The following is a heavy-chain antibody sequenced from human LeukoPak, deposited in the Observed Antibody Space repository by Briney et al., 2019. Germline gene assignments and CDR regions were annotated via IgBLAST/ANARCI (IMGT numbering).Heavy chain of an antibody. CDR2: IYYSGST. Sequence: SETLSLTCTVSGGSISSSSYYWGWIRQPPGKGLEWIGSIYYSGSTYYNPSLKSRVTISVDTSKNQFSLKLSSVTAADTAVYYCARDKKYSSSSGIAYYYYYMDVWGKGTTVTVSS. V-gene: IGHV4-39*07. J-gene: IGHJ6*03. D-gene: IGHD6-6*01. CDR1: GGSISSSSYY. CDR3: ARDKKYSSSSGIAYYYYYMDV.